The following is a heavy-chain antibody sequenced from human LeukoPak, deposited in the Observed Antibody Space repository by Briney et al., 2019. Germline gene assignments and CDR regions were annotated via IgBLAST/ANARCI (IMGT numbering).Heavy chain of an antibody. CDR1: GGTFSSYA. V-gene: IGHV1-69*01. Sequence: SVKVSCKASGGTFSSYAISWVRQAPGQGLEWMGGIIPIFGTANYAQKFQGRVTITVDESTSTAYMELGSLRYEDTAVYYCARDRRDTMVRGVITGYFDYWGQGTLVTVSS. CDR2: IIPIFGTA. CDR3: ARDRRDTMVRGVITGYFDY. D-gene: IGHD3-10*01. J-gene: IGHJ4*02.